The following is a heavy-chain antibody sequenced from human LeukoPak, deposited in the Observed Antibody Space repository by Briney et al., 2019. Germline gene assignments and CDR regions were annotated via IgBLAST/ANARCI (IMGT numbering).Heavy chain of an antibody. J-gene: IGHJ3*02. CDR1: GYSISSGYY. CDR3: ARAAHYGSGSIDAFDI. Sequence: SETLSLTCAVSGYSISSGYYWGWIRPPPGKGLEWIGSIYHSGSTYYNPSLKSRVTISVDTSKNQFSLKLSSVTAADTAVYYCARAAHYGSGSIDAFDIWGQGTMVTVSS. D-gene: IGHD3-10*01. V-gene: IGHV4-38-2*01. CDR2: IYHSGST.